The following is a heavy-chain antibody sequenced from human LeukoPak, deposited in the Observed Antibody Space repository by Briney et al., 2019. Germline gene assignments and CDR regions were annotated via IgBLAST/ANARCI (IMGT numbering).Heavy chain of an antibody. CDR1: GFTVSSNY. V-gene: IGHV3-66*04. J-gene: IGHJ6*02. CDR3: ASHSDSSSWPYYYYGMDV. D-gene: IGHD6-13*01. CDR2: IYSGGST. Sequence: PGGSLRLSCAASGFTVSSNYMSWVRQAPGKGLEWVSVIYSGGSTYYADSVKGRFTISRDNSKNTLYLQMNSLRAEDTAVYYCASHSDSSSWPYYYYGMDVWGQGTTVTVSS.